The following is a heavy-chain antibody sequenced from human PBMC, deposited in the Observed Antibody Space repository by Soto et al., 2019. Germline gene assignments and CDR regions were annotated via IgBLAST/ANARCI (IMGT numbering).Heavy chain of an antibody. Sequence: QVQLVQSGAEVKKPGSSVKVSCKASGGTFNGHSFSWVRQAPGQGLEWMGSIIPMFNTSTYAQRFQGRVTITADGSTTTAYMDLSSLTSEDTAVYYCTSDDTVLVGADSAFDIWGQGTMVTVSS. D-gene: IGHD4-17*01. CDR2: IIPMFNTS. V-gene: IGHV1-69*01. J-gene: IGHJ3*02. CDR3: TSDDTVLVGADSAFDI. CDR1: GGTFNGHS.